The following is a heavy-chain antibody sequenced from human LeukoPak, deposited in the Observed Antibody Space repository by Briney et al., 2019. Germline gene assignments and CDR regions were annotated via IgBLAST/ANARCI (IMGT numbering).Heavy chain of an antibody. J-gene: IGHJ4*02. CDR3: ARDYDSSGYQPPDY. D-gene: IGHD3-22*01. CDR2: INPSSGGT. V-gene: IGHV1-2*02. Sequence: ASVKVSFKASGYTFIGYYMHWVRQAPGQGLEWMGWINPSSGGTNYAQKFQGRVTMTRDTSISTAYMELSRLISDGTAVYYCARDYDSSGYQPPDYWGQGTLVTVSS. CDR1: GYTFIGYY.